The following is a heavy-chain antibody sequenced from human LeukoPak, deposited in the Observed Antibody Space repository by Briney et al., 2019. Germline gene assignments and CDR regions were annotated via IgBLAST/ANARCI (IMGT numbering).Heavy chain of an antibody. Sequence: SVKVSCKASGGTFSSYTISWVRQAPGQGLEWMGRIIPILGIANYAQKFQGRVTITADKSTSTAYMELSSLRSEDTAVYYCARDSSNRWELPNWGQGTLVTVSS. CDR2: IIPILGIA. CDR3: ARDSSNRWELPN. V-gene: IGHV1-69*04. CDR1: GGTFSSYT. D-gene: IGHD1-26*01. J-gene: IGHJ4*02.